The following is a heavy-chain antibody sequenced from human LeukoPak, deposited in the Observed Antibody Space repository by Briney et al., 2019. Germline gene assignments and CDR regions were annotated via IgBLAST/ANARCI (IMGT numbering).Heavy chain of an antibody. CDR2: ISGSGGSP. D-gene: IGHD6-6*01. Sequence: GGSLRLSCGASGFTFRSYAMSGVRQAPGKGLKWVSAISGSGGSPYYAGYVKGRFTISSDNSKNTLYLQMNSLRAEDTAVYYCAKSAAPPGSYYYYYMDVWGKGTTVTVSS. CDR3: AKSAAPPGSYYYYYMDV. CDR1: GFTFRSYA. V-gene: IGHV3-23*01. J-gene: IGHJ6*03.